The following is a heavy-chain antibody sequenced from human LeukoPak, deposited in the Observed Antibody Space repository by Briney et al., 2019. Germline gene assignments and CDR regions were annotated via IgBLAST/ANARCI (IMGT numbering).Heavy chain of an antibody. CDR1: GYTFSNYA. V-gene: IGHV1-69*13. J-gene: IGHJ1*01. Sequence: ASVKVSCKASGYTFSNYAISWVRQAPGQGLEWMGGIIPIFGTANYAQKFQGRVTITADESTSTAYMELSSLRSEDTAVYYCARDTPTTSTGIAGDEYFQHWGQGTLVTVSS. CDR3: ARDTPTTSTGIAGDEYFQH. CDR2: IIPIFGTA. D-gene: IGHD1-26*01.